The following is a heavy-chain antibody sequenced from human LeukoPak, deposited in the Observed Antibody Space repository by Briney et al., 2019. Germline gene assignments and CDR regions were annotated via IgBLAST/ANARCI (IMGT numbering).Heavy chain of an antibody. J-gene: IGHJ6*02. Sequence: PSETLSLTCTVSGGSISNSGYYWNWLRQPPGKGLEWLGYINYIRTTDYNPSLKSRVTISLDTSKNRLSLKLSSVTAADTAMYYCARSYSSSDHYYYYGMDVWGQGTTVTVSS. CDR1: GGSISNSGYY. CDR2: INYIRTT. CDR3: ARSYSSSDHYYYYGMDV. D-gene: IGHD6-13*01. V-gene: IGHV4-61*05.